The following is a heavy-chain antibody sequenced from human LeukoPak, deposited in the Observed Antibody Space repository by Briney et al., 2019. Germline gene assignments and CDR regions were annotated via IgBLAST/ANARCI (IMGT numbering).Heavy chain of an antibody. CDR1: GGSISSYY. Sequence: SETLSLTCTVSGGSISSYYWSWIRQPAGKGLEWIGYIYYSGSTYYNPSLKSRVTISVDTSKNQFSLKLSSVTAADTAVYYCARGGDYYDSSGYYYVIQHWGQGTLVTVSS. D-gene: IGHD3-22*01. J-gene: IGHJ1*01. V-gene: IGHV4-59*06. CDR3: ARGGDYYDSSGYYYVIQH. CDR2: IYYSGST.